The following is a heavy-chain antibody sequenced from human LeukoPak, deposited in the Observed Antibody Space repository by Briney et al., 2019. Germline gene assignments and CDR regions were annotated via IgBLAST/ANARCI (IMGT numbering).Heavy chain of an antibody. J-gene: IGHJ6*03. CDR2: ICWNSGSI. V-gene: IGHV3-9*01. CDR1: GFTFDDYA. Sequence: GRSLRLSCAASGFTFDDYATHWVRQTPGKGLEWVSGICWNSGSIGYADSVKGRFTISRDNAKNSLYLQMNSVRAEDTALYYCAKGIRLYYMDVWGKGTTVTVSS. CDR3: AKGIRLYYMDV.